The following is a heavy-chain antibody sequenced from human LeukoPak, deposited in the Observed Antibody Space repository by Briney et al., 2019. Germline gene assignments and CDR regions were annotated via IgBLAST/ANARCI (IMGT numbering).Heavy chain of an antibody. J-gene: IGHJ4*02. V-gene: IGHV4-4*07. Sequence: SETLSLTCTVSGGSISSYYWSWIRQPAGKGLEWIGRIYTSGSTNYNPSLKSRVTISVDTSKNQFSLKLSSVTAADTAVYYCARGTYYYDSSGYPFDYWGQGTLVTVSS. CDR1: GGSISSYY. CDR3: ARGTYYYDSSGYPFDY. D-gene: IGHD3-22*01. CDR2: IYTSGST.